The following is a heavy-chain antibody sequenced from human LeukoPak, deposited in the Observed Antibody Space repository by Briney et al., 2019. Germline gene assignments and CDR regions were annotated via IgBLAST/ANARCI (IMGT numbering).Heavy chain of an antibody. Sequence: PSETLSLTCAVYGGSFSGYYWSWIRQPPGKGLEWIGEINHSGSTNYNPSLKSRVTISVDTSKNQFSLKLSSVTAADTAVYYCARRIRGFGYSFPYNWFDPWGQGTLVTVSS. CDR3: ARRIRGFGYSFPYNWFDP. D-gene: IGHD5-18*01. J-gene: IGHJ5*02. CDR2: INHSGST. V-gene: IGHV4-34*01. CDR1: GGSFSGYY.